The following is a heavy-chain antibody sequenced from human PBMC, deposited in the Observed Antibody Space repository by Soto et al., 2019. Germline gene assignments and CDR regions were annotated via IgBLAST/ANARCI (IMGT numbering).Heavy chain of an antibody. V-gene: IGHV4-34*01. CDR2: INHSGST. CDR1: GGSFSGYY. Sequence: SETLSLTCAVYGGSFSGYYWSWIRQPPGKGLEWIGEINHSGSTSYNPSLKSRVTISVDTSKNQFSLKLSSVTAADTAVYYCARGSRDYDFWSGYYTSYYYYYGMDVWGQGTTVTVSS. CDR3: ARGSRDYDFWSGYYTSYYYYYGMDV. D-gene: IGHD3-3*01. J-gene: IGHJ6*02.